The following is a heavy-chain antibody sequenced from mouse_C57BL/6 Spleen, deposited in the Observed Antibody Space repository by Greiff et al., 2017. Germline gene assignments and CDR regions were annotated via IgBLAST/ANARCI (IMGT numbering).Heavy chain of an antibody. CDR1: GFNIKDDY. CDR2: IDPENGDT. D-gene: IGHD1-1*01. CDR3: TAKHDGSGYWYFDV. V-gene: IGHV14-4*01. Sequence: VQLQQSGAELVRPGASVKLSCTASGFNIKDDYMHWVKQRPEQGLEWIGWIDPENGDTEYASKVQGKATITADTSYNTAYLPLSSLTSEDTAVYDCTAKHDGSGYWYFDVWGTGTTVTVSS. J-gene: IGHJ1*03.